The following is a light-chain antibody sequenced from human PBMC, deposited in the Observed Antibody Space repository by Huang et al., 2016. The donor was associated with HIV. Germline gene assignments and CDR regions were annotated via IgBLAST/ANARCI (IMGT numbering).Light chain of an antibody. J-gene: IGKJ4*01. Sequence: EIVLTQSPATLSLSPGERATLSCRASQSVSSYFAWYQQKPGQAPRLLIYDAANRATGSPARFSGSGSGTDFTLTISSLEPEDFAVYYCQQRSNWPLAFGGGTKVEIK. CDR2: DAA. V-gene: IGKV3-11*01. CDR3: QQRSNWPLA. CDR1: QSVSSY.